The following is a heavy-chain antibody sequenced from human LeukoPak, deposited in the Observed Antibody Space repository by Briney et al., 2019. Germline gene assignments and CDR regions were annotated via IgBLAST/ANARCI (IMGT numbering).Heavy chain of an antibody. CDR3: ARDHGYGDYDFNF. V-gene: IGHV1-2*06. CDR1: GYTFTSYY. D-gene: IGHD4-17*01. CDR2: INPNSGGT. Sequence: GASVKVSCKASGYTFTSYYMHWVRQAPGQGLEWMGRINPNSGGTNYAQKFQGRVTMTRDTSISTAYMELSRLRSDDTAVYYCARDHGYGDYDFNFWGQGTLVTVSS. J-gene: IGHJ4*02.